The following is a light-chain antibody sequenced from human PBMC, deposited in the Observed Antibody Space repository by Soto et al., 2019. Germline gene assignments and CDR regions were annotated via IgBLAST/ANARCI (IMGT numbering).Light chain of an antibody. CDR1: HSLANSI. CDR3: QQYGTSEII. CDR2: DTS. V-gene: IGKV3-20*01. Sequence: EFVLTQSPGTLSLSPGERATLSCRASHSLANSIIAWYQQKPGQAPRLLIYDTSSRASGIPDRFSGSGSGTDFTLTISRLETEDFAVFYCQQYGTSEIIFGQGTRLEIK. J-gene: IGKJ5*01.